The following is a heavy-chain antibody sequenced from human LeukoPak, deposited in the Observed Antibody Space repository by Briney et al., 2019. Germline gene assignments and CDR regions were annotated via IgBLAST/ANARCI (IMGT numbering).Heavy chain of an antibody. CDR3: ARDDVGALDY. Sequence: PGGSLRLSCAASGFTFSAYWMAWVRQAPGKGLEWVANMKQDGREKHHVDSVKGRFTISRDNARNSLYLQMNSLRAEDSAVYYCARDDVGALDYWGQGTLVTVSS. D-gene: IGHD3-16*01. CDR2: MKQDGREK. J-gene: IGHJ4*02. V-gene: IGHV3-7*01. CDR1: GFTFSAYW.